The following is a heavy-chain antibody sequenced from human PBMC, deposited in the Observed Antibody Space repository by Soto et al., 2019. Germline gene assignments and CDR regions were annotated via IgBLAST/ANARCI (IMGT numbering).Heavy chain of an antibody. D-gene: IGHD5-12*01. CDR2: IYHSGST. Sequence: SETLSLTCAVSGGSISSGGYSWSWIRQPPGKGLEWIGYIYHSGSTYYNPSLKSRVTISVDRSKNQFSLKLSSVTAADTAVYYCARDRGIYGGYAYYYYGMDVWGQGTTVTVSS. CDR3: ARDRGIYGGYAYYYYGMDV. CDR1: GGSISSGGYS. J-gene: IGHJ6*02. V-gene: IGHV4-30-2*01.